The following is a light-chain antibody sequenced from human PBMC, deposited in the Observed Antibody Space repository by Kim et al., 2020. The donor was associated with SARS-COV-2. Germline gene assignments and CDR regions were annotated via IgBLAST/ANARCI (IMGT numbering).Light chain of an antibody. CDR3: MQGIYWPYT. V-gene: IGKV2-30*01. CDR1: QSLVSSDGNTY. CDR2: KVS. Sequence: DVVMAQSPLSLPVTLGQPASISCRSSQSLVSSDGNTYLDWFQQRPGQSPRRLIYKVSNRDSGVPDKFSGSGSGTDFTLKISRAEAEDVGVYYCMQGIYWPYTFGQGTKLEI. J-gene: IGKJ2*01.